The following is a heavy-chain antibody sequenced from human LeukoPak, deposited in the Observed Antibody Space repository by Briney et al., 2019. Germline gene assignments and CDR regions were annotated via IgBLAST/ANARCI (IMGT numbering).Heavy chain of an antibody. Sequence: VGSLRVSCAASGFTFSRYSMNWVRQAPGKGVECVAVISYDGSNKYYADSVKGRFTISRDNSKNTLYLHMNSLRAEDTAVYYCARECCSGGSCYLCYWGQGTLVTVSS. CDR2: ISYDGSNK. D-gene: IGHD2-15*01. CDR3: ARECCSGGSCYLCY. CDR1: GFTFSRYS. V-gene: IGHV3-30*03. J-gene: IGHJ4*02.